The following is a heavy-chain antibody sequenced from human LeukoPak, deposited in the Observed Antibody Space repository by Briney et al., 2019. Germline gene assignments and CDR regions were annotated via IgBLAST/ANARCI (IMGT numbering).Heavy chain of an antibody. CDR3: ATGYYGSGSYFYYYYGMDV. V-gene: IGHV1-24*01. J-gene: IGHJ6*02. D-gene: IGHD3-10*01. CDR2: FDPEDGET. Sequence: GASVKVSCKVSGHTLTELSMHWVRQAPGKGLEWMGGFDPEDGETIYAQKFQGRVTMTEDTSTDTAYMELSSLRSEDTAVYYCATGYYGSGSYFYYYYGMDVWGQGTTVTVSS. CDR1: GHTLTELS.